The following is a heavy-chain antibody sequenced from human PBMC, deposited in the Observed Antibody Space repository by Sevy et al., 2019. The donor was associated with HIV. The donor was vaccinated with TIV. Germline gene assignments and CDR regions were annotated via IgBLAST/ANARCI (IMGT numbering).Heavy chain of an antibody. Sequence: ASVKVSCKASGYTFTSYDINWVRQATGQGLEWMGWMNPNSGNTGYAQKFQGRVTMTRNTSISTAYMELSSLTSEDTAVYYCARGTYDFWSGYYSGGNYYYYYGMDVWGQGTTVTVSS. J-gene: IGHJ6*02. CDR2: MNPNSGNT. V-gene: IGHV1-8*01. CDR1: GYTFTSYD. CDR3: ARGTYDFWSGYYSGGNYYYYYGMDV. D-gene: IGHD3-3*01.